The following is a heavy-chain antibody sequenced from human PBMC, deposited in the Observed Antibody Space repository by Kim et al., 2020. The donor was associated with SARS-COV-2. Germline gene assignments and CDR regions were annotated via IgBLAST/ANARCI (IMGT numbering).Heavy chain of an antibody. CDR3: ARRSAGIDW. V-gene: IGHV4-34*01. D-gene: IGHD2-21*01. Sequence: GTPKSSPTLKSRVTLSVDTSKNQFSLRMTAVTAADTAVYYCARRSAGIDWWGQGTPVTVSS. CDR2: GTP. J-gene: IGHJ4*02.